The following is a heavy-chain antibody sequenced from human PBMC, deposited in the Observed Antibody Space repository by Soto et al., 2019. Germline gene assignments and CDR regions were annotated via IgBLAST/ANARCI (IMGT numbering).Heavy chain of an antibody. Sequence: GESLKISCKASGYSFTTNWIGWVRQRPGKGLEWVGIIYPGDSDTRYNTSFRGQVTISADKSITTAYLQWSSLKASDTATYYCARHPGYSDSDSSKGPYFDYWGLGTLVTVSS. J-gene: IGHJ4*02. V-gene: IGHV5-51*01. CDR3: ARHPGYSDSDSSKGPYFDY. D-gene: IGHD5-18*01. CDR1: GYSFTTNW. CDR2: IYPGDSDT.